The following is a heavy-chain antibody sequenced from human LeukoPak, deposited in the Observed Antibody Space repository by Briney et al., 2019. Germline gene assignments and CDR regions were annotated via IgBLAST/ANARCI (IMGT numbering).Heavy chain of an antibody. D-gene: IGHD6-19*01. CDR2: INPNSGGT. CDR3: ARGRQQWLVELKYYYYYYGMDV. Sequence: ASVKVSCKASGYTFTGYYMHWVRQAAGQGLEWMGCINPNSGGTNYAQKFQGRVTMTRDTSISTAYMELSRLRSDDTAVYYCARGRQQWLVELKYYYYYYGMDVWGQGTTVTVSS. J-gene: IGHJ6*02. V-gene: IGHV1-2*02. CDR1: GYTFTGYY.